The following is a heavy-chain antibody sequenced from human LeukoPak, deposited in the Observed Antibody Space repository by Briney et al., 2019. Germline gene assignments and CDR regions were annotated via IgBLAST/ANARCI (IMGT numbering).Heavy chain of an antibody. CDR1: GFTFSSYA. D-gene: IGHD1-1*01. CDR3: AAKLRPDDPFNI. Sequence: GGSLRLSCAASGFTFSSYAMHWVRQAPGKGLEWVAVISYDGSNKYYADSVKGRFTISRDNSKNTLYLQMNSLRAEDTAVYYCAAKLRPDDPFNIWGQGIMVTVSS. CDR2: ISYDGSNK. V-gene: IGHV3-30-3*01. J-gene: IGHJ3*02.